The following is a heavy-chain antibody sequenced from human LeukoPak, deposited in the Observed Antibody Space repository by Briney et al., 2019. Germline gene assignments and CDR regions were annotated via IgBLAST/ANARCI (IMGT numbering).Heavy chain of an antibody. CDR2: INTNTGNP. CDR3: ARLIEVVRGVINWFDP. V-gene: IGHV7-4-1*02. Sequence: ASVKVSCKASGYTFTSYAMNWVRQAPGQGLEWMGWINTNTGNPTYAQGFTGRFVFSLDTSVSTAYLQISSLKAEDTAVYYCARLIEVVRGVINWFDPWGQGTLVTVSS. J-gene: IGHJ5*02. CDR1: GYTFTSYA. D-gene: IGHD3-10*01.